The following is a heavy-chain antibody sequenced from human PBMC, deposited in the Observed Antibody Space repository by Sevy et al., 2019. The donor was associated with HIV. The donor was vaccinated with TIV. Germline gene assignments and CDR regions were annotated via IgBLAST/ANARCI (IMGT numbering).Heavy chain of an antibody. V-gene: IGHV3-23*01. CDR3: AKASTIAAAGGLFDC. CDR1: GFTFSNYA. CDR2: CSGSGGTT. Sequence: GGSLRLSCAASGFTFSNYAMNWVRQAPGKGLEWVSACSGSGGTTYYADSVKGRFTISRDNSKNTLYLQMSSLRAEDTAVYYCAKASTIAAAGGLFDCWGQGTLVTVSS. J-gene: IGHJ4*02. D-gene: IGHD6-13*01.